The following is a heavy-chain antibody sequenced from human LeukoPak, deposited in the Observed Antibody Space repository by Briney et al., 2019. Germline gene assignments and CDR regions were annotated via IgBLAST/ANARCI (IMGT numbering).Heavy chain of an antibody. CDR3: AKVGGLLWFGEPLGDYYYGMDV. J-gene: IGHJ6*02. CDR2: INTNTGNS. Sequence: ASVKISCKASGYTFNTYAMNWVRQAPGQGLEWMGWINTNTGNSTYALDFTGRFVFSLDTSVSTAYLQITSLKAEDTAVYYCAKVGGLLWFGEPLGDYYYGMDVWGQGTTVTVSS. V-gene: IGHV7-4-1*02. D-gene: IGHD3-10*01. CDR1: GYTFNTYA.